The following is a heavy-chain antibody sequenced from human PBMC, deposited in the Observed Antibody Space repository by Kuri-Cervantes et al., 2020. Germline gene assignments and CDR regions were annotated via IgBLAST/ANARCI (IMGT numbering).Heavy chain of an antibody. D-gene: IGHD5-24*01. CDR3: ARHKPDNNYYYYMDV. CDR1: GFSLSTSGVG. Sequence: SGPTLVKPTQTLTLTCTFSGFSLSTSGVGVGWIRQPPGKGLEWIGSLYYSGSTYYNPSLKSRVTISVDTSKNQFSLRLSSVTAADTAVYYCARHKPDNNYYYYMDVWGKGTTVTVSS. V-gene: IGHV4-39*01. J-gene: IGHJ6*03. CDR2: LYYSGST.